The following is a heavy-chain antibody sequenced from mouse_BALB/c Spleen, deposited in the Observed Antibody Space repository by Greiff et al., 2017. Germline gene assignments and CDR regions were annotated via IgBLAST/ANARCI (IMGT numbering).Heavy chain of an antibody. CDR3: ARSGLHYAMDY. CDR2: ISSGSSTI. Sequence: EVMLVESGGGLVQPGGSRKLSCAASGFTFSSFGMHWVRQAPEKGLEWVAYISSGSSTIYYADTVKGRFTISRDNPKNTLFLQMTSLRSEDTAMYYCARSGLHYAMDYWGQGTSVTVSS. J-gene: IGHJ4*01. CDR1: GFTFSSFG. D-gene: IGHD2-2*01. V-gene: IGHV5-17*02.